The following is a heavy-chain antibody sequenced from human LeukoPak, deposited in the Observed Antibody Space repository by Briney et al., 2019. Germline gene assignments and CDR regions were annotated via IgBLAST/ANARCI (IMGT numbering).Heavy chain of an antibody. CDR2: INPSGGST. V-gene: IGHV1-46*01. J-gene: IGHJ4*02. CDR3: ARVGVVTARGNYFDY. Sequence: ASVEVSCKASGYTFTSYYMHWVRQAPGQGLEWMGIINPSGGSTSYAQKFQGRVTMTRDMSTSTVYMELSSLRSEDTAVYYCARVGVVTARGNYFDYWGQGTLVTVSS. D-gene: IGHD2-21*02. CDR1: GYTFTSYY.